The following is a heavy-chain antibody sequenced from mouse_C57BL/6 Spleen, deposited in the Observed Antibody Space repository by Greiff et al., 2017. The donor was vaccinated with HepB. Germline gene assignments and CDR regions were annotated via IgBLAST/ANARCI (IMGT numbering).Heavy chain of an antibody. J-gene: IGHJ1*03. V-gene: IGHV1-55*01. CDR3: ARDSSPKVPPYDYDWYFDV. Sequence: QVQLQQSGAELVKPGASVKMSCKASGYTFTSYWITWVKQRPGQGLEWIGDIYPGSGSTNYNEKFKSKATLTVDTSSSTAYMQLSSLTSEDSAVYYCARDSSPKVPPYDYDWYFDVWGTGTTVTVSS. CDR1: GYTFTSYW. D-gene: IGHD2-4*01. CDR2: IYPGSGST.